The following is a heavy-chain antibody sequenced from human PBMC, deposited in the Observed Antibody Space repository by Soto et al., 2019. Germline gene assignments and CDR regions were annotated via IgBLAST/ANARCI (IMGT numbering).Heavy chain of an antibody. D-gene: IGHD3-3*01. V-gene: IGHV4-30-4*01. CDR2: IYYSGST. Sequence: SETLSLTCTVSGGSISSGDYYWSWIRQPPGKGLEWIGYIYYSGSTYYNPSLKSRVTISVDTSKNQFSLKLSSVTAADTAVYYCARGAPPEGYYDFWSGYYPPYYFDYWGQGTLVTVSS. CDR1: GGSISSGDYY. J-gene: IGHJ4*02. CDR3: ARGAPPEGYYDFWSGYYPPYYFDY.